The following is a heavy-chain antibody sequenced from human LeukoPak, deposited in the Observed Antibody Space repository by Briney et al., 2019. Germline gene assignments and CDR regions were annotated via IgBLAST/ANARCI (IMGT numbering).Heavy chain of an antibody. J-gene: IGHJ4*02. D-gene: IGHD5-24*01. Sequence: GGSLRLSCAASGFTVSSNYMSWVCQAPGKGLEWVSVIYSGGSTYYADSVKGRFTISRDNSKNTLYLQMNSLRAEDTAVYYCARGQSKMATITSFDYWGQGTLVTVSS. V-gene: IGHV3-53*01. CDR1: GFTVSSNY. CDR3: ARGQSKMATITSFDY. CDR2: IYSGGST.